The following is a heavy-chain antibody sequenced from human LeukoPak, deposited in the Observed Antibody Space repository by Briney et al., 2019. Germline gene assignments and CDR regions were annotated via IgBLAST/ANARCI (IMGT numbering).Heavy chain of an antibody. Sequence: GGSLRLSCAASGFAFSKLAMGWARQAPGKGLEYVSTIISNGGSTYYADSVKGRFTISRDNAKNTVSLQMSSLRAEDTALYYCVKDGLAFCGGDCYSYFDYWGQGTLVTVSS. D-gene: IGHD2-21*02. V-gene: IGHV3-64D*06. CDR3: VKDGLAFCGGDCYSYFDY. J-gene: IGHJ4*02. CDR2: IISNGGST. CDR1: GFAFSKLA.